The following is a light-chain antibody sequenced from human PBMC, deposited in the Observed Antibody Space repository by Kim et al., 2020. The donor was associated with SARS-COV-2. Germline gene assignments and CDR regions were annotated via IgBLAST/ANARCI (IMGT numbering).Light chain of an antibody. CDR3: NSWTSSNTFV. CDR1: SSDVGDYNR. CDR2: EVS. J-gene: IGLJ1*01. Sequence: QSALTQPPSVSGSPGQSVTISCTGTSSDVGDYNRVSWYQQSPGTAPKLIIYEVSHRPSGVPDRFSGSKSGNTDSLTISGLQAEDEADYYCNSWTSSNTFVFGTGTKVTVL. V-gene: IGLV2-18*02.